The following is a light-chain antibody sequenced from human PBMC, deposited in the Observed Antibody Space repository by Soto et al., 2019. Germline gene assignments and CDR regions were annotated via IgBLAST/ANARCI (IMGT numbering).Light chain of an antibody. CDR1: QSVSSSY. CDR3: QQYGSSPPIT. CDR2: GAS. V-gene: IGKV3-20*01. Sequence: IVLTQSPGTLSLSPGERATLSCRASQSVSSSYLAWYQQTPGQAPRLLIYGASSRATGIPDRFSGSGSGTDFTLTISRLEPRDFAVYYCQQYGSSPPITFGQGTRLEIK. J-gene: IGKJ5*01.